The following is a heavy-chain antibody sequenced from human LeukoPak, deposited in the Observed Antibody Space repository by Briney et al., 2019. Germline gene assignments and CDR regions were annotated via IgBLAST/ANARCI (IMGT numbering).Heavy chain of an antibody. CDR2: ISGSGGST. V-gene: IGHV3-23*01. CDR1: GFTFSSYA. J-gene: IGHJ6*03. Sequence: GGSLRLSCAASGFTFSSYAMSRVRQAPGKGLEWVSAISGSGGSTYYADSVKGRFTISRDNSKNTLYLQMNSLRAEDTAVYYCAKLPSYYYYYYMDVWGKGATVTVSS. CDR3: AKLPSYYYYYYMDV.